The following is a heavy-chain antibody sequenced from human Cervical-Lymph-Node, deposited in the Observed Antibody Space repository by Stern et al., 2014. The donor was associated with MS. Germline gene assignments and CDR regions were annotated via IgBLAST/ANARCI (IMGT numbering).Heavy chain of an antibody. Sequence: VQLVQSGGDLVQPGRSLRLSCAAFGFTFDDYAMHWVRQAPGKGLEWVAGISWNSGTIGSEDSVEGRFTTSRDNAYSSLYLQMNSLRPEDTALYYCARDITGSSADLAYWGQGTLVTVSS. D-gene: IGHD1-14*01. CDR1: GFTFDDYA. CDR2: ISWNSGTI. V-gene: IGHV3-9*01. CDR3: ARDITGSSADLAY. J-gene: IGHJ4*02.